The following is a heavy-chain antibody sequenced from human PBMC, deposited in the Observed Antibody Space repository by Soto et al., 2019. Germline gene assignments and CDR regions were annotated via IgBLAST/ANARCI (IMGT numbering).Heavy chain of an antibody. CDR1: AGSISSYH. D-gene: IGHD1-7*01. CDR2: IYTSGNT. J-gene: IGHJ4*02. CDR3: ARESGDNWDYEAY. Sequence: SETVSPTCTVSAGSISSYHWSWIRQSAGRGLEWIGRIYTSGNTHYNPSLKSRVTVSIDTSKNQFFLTVNSVTAADSAVYYCARESGDNWDYEAYWGQGTPVTVSS. V-gene: IGHV4-4*07.